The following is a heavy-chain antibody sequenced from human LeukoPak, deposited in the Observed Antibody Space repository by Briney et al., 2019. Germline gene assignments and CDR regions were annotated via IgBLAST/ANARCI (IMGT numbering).Heavy chain of an antibody. J-gene: IGHJ4*02. CDR2: ISSSGSTI. V-gene: IGHV3-48*03. CDR3: AREMRVVVTAYLDY. D-gene: IGHD2-21*02. CDR1: GFTFSSYE. Sequence: PGGSLRLSCAASGFTFSSYEMNWVRQAPGKGLEWVSYISSSGSTIYYADSVKGRFTISRDNAKNSLYLQMNSVRAEDTAVYYCAREMRVVVTAYLDYWGQGTLVTVS.